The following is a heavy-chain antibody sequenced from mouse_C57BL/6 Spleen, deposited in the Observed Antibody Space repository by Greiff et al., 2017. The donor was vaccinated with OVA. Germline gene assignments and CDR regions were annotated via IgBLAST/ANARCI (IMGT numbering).Heavy chain of an antibody. J-gene: IGHJ1*03. CDR1: GYTFTSYW. D-gene: IGHD1-1*01. CDR3: ARPLHYYGSSYGWYFDV. Sequence: VKLQQPGAELVKPGASVKMSCKASGYTFTSYWITWVKQRPGQGLEWIGDIYPGSGSTNYNEKFKSKATLTVDTSSSTAYMQLSSLTSEDSAVYYCARPLHYYGSSYGWYFDVWGTGTTVTVSS. V-gene: IGHV1-55*01. CDR2: IYPGSGST.